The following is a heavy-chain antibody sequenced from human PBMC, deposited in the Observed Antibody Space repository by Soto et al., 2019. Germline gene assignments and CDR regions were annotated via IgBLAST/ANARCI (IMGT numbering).Heavy chain of an antibody. CDR1: GGSISSGGYY. D-gene: IGHD2-15*01. J-gene: IGHJ5*02. V-gene: IGHV4-31*03. Sequence: SETLSLTCTVSGGSISSGGYYWSWIRQHPGKGLEWIGYIYYSGSTYYNPSLKSRVTISVDTSKNQFSLKLSSVTAADTAVYYCARDVRVVAATSNWFDPWGQGTLVTVSS. CDR2: IYYSGST. CDR3: ARDVRVVAATSNWFDP.